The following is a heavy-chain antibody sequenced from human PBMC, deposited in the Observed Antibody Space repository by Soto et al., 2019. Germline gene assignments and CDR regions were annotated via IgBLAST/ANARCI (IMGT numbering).Heavy chain of an antibody. J-gene: IGHJ6*03. CDR1: GFTFDDYA. CDR3: AMADYYGSRSYPLWAAAV. CDR2: ISWDSGRI. V-gene: IGHV3-9*01. D-gene: IGHD3-10*01. Sequence: PGGSLRLSCAASGFTFDDYAMYWVRQGPGKGLEWVSGISWDSGRIGYADSVKGRFTISADKSISTAYLQWSSLKASDTAMYYFAMADYYGSRSYPLWAAAVWGKGTSVPVS.